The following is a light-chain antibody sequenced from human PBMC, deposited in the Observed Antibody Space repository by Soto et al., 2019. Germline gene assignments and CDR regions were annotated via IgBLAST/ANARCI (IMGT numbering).Light chain of an antibody. Sequence: QSVLTQPASVSGSPGQSITISCSGATTDLGSHNLVSWYQQHQGKDPKLVIYEGTKRPSGVSTRFYGSKSGNTAALTISGLLPEDEADYHCCSYATTTLLFGGGTKVTVL. V-gene: IGLV2-23*01. CDR3: CSYATTTLL. J-gene: IGLJ2*01. CDR1: TTDLGSHNL. CDR2: EGT.